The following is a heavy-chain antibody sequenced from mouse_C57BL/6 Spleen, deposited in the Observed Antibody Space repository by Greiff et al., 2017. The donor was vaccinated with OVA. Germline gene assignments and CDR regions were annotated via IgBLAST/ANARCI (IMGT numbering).Heavy chain of an antibody. CDR2: IYPGDGDT. V-gene: IGHV1-80*01. CDR1: GYAFSSYW. J-gene: IGHJ4*01. CDR3: ARSDGYYLYAMDY. Sequence: VKLVESGAELVKPGASVKISCKASGYAFSSYWMNWVKQRPGKGLEWIGQIYPGDGDTNYNGKLKGQATLTADKSSSPAYMQLSSLTSEDSAVYFCARSDGYYLYAMDYWGQGTSVTVSS. D-gene: IGHD2-3*01.